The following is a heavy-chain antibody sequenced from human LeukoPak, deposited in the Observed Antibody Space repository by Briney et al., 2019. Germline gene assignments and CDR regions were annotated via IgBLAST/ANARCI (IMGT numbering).Heavy chain of an antibody. J-gene: IGHJ4*02. CDR2: INSDRSTT. CDR3: ARDFEHKLGGNSLDY. CDR1: GFTFSSYW. V-gene: IGHV3-74*01. Sequence: GGSLRLSCAASGFTFSSYWMHWVRQAPGKGLVWVSRINSDRSTTTYADSVKGRFTISRDNAKKSLYLQMNSLRAEGTAVYYCARDFEHKLGGNSLDYWGQGTLVTVSS. D-gene: IGHD4-23*01.